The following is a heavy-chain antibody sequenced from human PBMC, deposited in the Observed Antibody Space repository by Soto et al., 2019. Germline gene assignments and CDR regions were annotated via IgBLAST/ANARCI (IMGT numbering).Heavy chain of an antibody. CDR3: ARRLVPAAMFRRRGWFDP. D-gene: IGHD2-2*01. V-gene: IGHV4-34*01. J-gene: IGHJ5*02. CDR1: GGSFSGYY. CDR2: INHSGST. Sequence: QVQLQQWGAGLLKPSETLSLTCAVYGGSFSGYYWSWIRQPPGKGLEWIGEINHSGSTNYNPSLKSRVTISVDTSKTQFSLKLSSVTAADTAVYYCARRLVPAAMFRRRGWFDPWGQGTLVTVSS.